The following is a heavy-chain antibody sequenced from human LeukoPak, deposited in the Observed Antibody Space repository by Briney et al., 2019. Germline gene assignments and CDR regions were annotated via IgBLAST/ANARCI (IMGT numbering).Heavy chain of an antibody. CDR3: ARENQYYYDSSGYAPYNWFDP. CDR1: GGSISSYY. CDR2: IYYSGST. D-gene: IGHD3-22*01. V-gene: IGHV4-59*12. J-gene: IGHJ5*02. Sequence: SETLSLTCTVSGGSISSYYWSWIRQPPGKGLEWIGYIYYSGSTYYNPSLKSRVTISVDTSKNQFSLKLSSVTAADTAVYYCARENQYYYDSSGYAPYNWFDPWGQGTLVTVSS.